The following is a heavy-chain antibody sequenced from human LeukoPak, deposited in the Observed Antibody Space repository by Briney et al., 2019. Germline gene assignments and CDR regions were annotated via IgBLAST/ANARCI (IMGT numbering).Heavy chain of an antibody. J-gene: IGHJ5*02. V-gene: IGHV4-59*08. CDR3: ARYGSGSSWFDP. Sequence: SETLSLTCAVYGGSFSGYYWSWIRQPPGKGLEWIGYIYYSGSTNYNPSLKSRVTISVDTSKNQFSLKLSSVTAADTAVYYCARYGSGSSWFDPWGQGTLVTVSS. D-gene: IGHD3-10*01. CDR1: GGSFSGYY. CDR2: IYYSGST.